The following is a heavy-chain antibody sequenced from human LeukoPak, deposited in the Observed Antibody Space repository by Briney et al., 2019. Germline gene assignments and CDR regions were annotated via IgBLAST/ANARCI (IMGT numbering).Heavy chain of an antibody. CDR3: AKNGDRGAYCSGGSCYPYYYYYMDV. V-gene: IGHV3-23*01. J-gene: IGHJ6*03. CDR2: ISGSGGST. CDR1: GFTFSSYA. Sequence: GGSLRLSCAASGFTFSSYAMSWVRQAPGKGLEWVSAISGSGGSTYYADSVKGRFTISRDNSKNTLFLQVNSLRAEDTAIYYCAKNGDRGAYCSGGSCYPYYYYYMDVWGKGTTVTISS. D-gene: IGHD2-15*01.